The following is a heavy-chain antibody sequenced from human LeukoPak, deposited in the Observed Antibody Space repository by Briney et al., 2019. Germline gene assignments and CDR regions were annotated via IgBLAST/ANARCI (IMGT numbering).Heavy chain of an antibody. D-gene: IGHD6-13*01. J-gene: IGHJ5*02. V-gene: IGHV4-4*07. CDR3: ARDRPILYSSSWDHPYNWFDP. CDR2: TYTSGST. CDR1: GGSISSYY. Sequence: SETLSLTCTVSGGSISSYYWSWIRQPAGEGLEWIGRTYTSGSTNYNPSLKSRVTMSVDTSKNQFSLKLSSVTAADTAVYYCARDRPILYSSSWDHPYNWFDPWGQGTLVTVSS.